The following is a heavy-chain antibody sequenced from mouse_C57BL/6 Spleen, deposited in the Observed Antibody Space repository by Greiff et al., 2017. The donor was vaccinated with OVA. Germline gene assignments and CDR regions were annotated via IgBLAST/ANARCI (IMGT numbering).Heavy chain of an antibody. Sequence: VQLQESGAELVRPGASVTLSCKASGYTFTDYEMHWVKQTPVHGLEWIGAIDPETGGTAYNQKFKGKAILTADKSSSTAYMELRSLTSEDSAVYYCTVLGWFAYWGQGTLVTVSA. CDR2: IDPETGGT. CDR3: TVLGWFAY. V-gene: IGHV1-15*01. D-gene: IGHD4-1*01. CDR1: GYTFTDYE. J-gene: IGHJ3*01.